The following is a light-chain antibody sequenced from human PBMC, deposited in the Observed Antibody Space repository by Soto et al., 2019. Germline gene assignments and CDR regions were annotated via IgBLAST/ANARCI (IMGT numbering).Light chain of an antibody. V-gene: IGKV3-20*01. CDR3: QHYVSPPIT. Sequence: EIVLTQSPGTLSLSPGERATLSCRASQRVTSNYLAWYQQKPGQAPRLLVYGASSRAPGISDRFSGSGSGTDFTLTISRLEPEDFAVYYCQHYVSPPITFGQGTRLEIK. CDR1: QRVTSNY. CDR2: GAS. J-gene: IGKJ5*01.